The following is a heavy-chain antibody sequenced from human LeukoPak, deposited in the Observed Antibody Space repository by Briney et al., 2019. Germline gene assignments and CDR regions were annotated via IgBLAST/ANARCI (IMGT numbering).Heavy chain of an antibody. Sequence: SGTLSLTCAVFGGSISSSNWWSWVRQPPGKGLEWIGEIYHSGSTNYIPSLKSRVTISVDKSKHQFSLRLSSVTAADTAVYYCASKWLGLNYWGQGTLVTVSS. CDR3: ASKWLGLNY. CDR1: GGSISSSNW. D-gene: IGHD6-19*01. J-gene: IGHJ4*02. CDR2: IYHSGST. V-gene: IGHV4-4*02.